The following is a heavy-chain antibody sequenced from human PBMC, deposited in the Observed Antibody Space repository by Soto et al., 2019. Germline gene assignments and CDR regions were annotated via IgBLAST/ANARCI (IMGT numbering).Heavy chain of an antibody. CDR3: ARGPKCPSYDFWSGCTYYYGMDV. CDR1: GYTFTSYG. Sequence: GASVKVSCKASGYTFTSYGISWVRQAPGQGLEWMGWVSAYNGNTNYAQKLQGRVTMTTDTSTSTAYMELRSLRSDDTAVYYCARGPKCPSYDFWSGCTYYYGMDVWGQGTTVTVSS. CDR2: VSAYNGNT. V-gene: IGHV1-18*01. D-gene: IGHD3-3*01. J-gene: IGHJ6*02.